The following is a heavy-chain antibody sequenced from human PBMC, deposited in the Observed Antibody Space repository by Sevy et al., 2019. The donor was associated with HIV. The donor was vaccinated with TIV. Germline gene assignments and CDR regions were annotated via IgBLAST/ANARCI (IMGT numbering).Heavy chain of an antibody. D-gene: IGHD4-4*01. J-gene: IGHJ6*02. Sequence: GGSLRLSCTASGFTFGDYAMSWFRQAPGKGLEWVGFIRSKAYGGTTEYAASEKGRFTISRDDSKSIAYLQMNSLKTEDTAAYYCTRDSSYSNYYYYGMDVWGQGTTVTVSS. CDR1: GFTFGDYA. CDR2: IRSKAYGGTT. V-gene: IGHV3-49*03. CDR3: TRDSSYSNYYYYGMDV.